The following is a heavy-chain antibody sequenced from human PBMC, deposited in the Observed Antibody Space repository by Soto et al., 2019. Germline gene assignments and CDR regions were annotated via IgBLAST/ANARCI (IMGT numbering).Heavy chain of an antibody. CDR2: ISSHSSTL. V-gene: IGHV3-48*01. CDR1: GFTFSSYS. Sequence: PGGSLRLSCAASGFTFSSYSMNWVRQAPGKGLEWVSYISSHSSTLHYADSVKGRFTISRDNSDNSVHLQMNSLRVEDTAVYYCAKDAVYGDGVWLVDHWGQGTVVTVSS. J-gene: IGHJ4*02. CDR3: AKDAVYGDGVWLVDH. D-gene: IGHD4-17*01.